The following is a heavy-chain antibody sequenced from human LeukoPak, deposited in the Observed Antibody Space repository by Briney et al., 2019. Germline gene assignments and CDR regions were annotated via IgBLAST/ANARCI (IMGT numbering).Heavy chain of an antibody. J-gene: IGHJ4*02. V-gene: IGHV3-74*01. CDR1: GFTFSSYW. CDR3: AKDNYGSSVY. Sequence: PGGSLRLSCAASGFTFSSYWTHWVRQAPGKGLVWVSRINSDGSSTTYADSVKGRFTISRDNSKNTLYLQMNSLRAEDTAVYYCAKDNYGSSVYWGQGTLVTVSS. CDR2: INSDGSST. D-gene: IGHD3-10*01.